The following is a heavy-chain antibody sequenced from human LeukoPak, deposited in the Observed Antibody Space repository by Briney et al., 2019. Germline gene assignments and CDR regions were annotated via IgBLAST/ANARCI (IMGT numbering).Heavy chain of an antibody. CDR3: ASSYYGSGRDY. J-gene: IGHJ4*02. Sequence: GGSLRLSCAASGFTFSFYSMSWVRQAPGKGLEWVSVIYSGGSTYYADSVKGRFTISRDNSKNTLYLQMNSLRAEDTAVYYCASSYYGSGRDYWGQGTLVTVSS. D-gene: IGHD3-10*01. CDR1: GFTFSFYS. V-gene: IGHV3-66*01. CDR2: IYSGGST.